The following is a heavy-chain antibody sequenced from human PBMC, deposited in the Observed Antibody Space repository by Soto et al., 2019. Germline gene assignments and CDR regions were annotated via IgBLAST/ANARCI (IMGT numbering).Heavy chain of an antibody. CDR2: IIPIFGTA. J-gene: IGHJ6*02. CDR1: GGTFSSYA. D-gene: IGHD2-2*01. V-gene: IGHV1-69*12. CDR3: ARHVPAAGYYYGMDV. Sequence: QVQRVQSGAEVKKPGSSVKVSCKASGGTFSSYAISWVRQAPGQGLEWMGGIIPIFGTANYTQKFQGRVTITADESTSTAYMELSSLRSEDTAVYYCARHVPAAGYYYGMDVWGQGTAVTVSS.